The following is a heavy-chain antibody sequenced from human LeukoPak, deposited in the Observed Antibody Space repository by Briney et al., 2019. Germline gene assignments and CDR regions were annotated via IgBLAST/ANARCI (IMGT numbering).Heavy chain of an antibody. J-gene: IGHJ4*02. CDR2: ISGGGGST. V-gene: IGHV3-23*01. CDR1: GFTFSSYA. D-gene: IGHD5-24*01. Sequence: GGSLRLSCAASGFTFSSYAMSWVRQAPGKGLEWVSAISGGGGSTYYADSVKGQFSISRDNSKNTLYLQMDSLRAEDTAIYYCAKGYDNSHWGQGTLVTVSS. CDR3: AKGYDNSH.